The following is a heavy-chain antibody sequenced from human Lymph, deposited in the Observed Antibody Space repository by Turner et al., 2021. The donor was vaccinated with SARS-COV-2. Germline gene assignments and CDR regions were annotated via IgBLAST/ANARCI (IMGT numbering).Heavy chain of an antibody. J-gene: IGHJ4*02. Sequence: QVQLVESGGGVVQPGRSLRLSCAASGFTFSSYGMHWVRQAPGKGLEWVAFIWYDGSNQYYADSVKGRFTISRDNSKNTLYLQMNSLRAEDTAVYYCARGIYDSGGYLSYYFDYWGQGTLVTVSS. D-gene: IGHD3-22*01. CDR2: IWYDGSNQ. CDR1: GFTFSSYG. CDR3: ARGIYDSGGYLSYYFDY. V-gene: IGHV3-33*01.